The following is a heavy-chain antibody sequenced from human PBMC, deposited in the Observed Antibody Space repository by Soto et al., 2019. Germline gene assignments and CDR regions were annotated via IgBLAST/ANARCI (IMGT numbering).Heavy chain of an antibody. J-gene: IGHJ4*02. V-gene: IGHV3-33*01. D-gene: IGHD3-10*01. CDR3: ARDRITMGRGVTYYFDY. CDR1: GFTFSSYG. CDR2: IWYDGRNK. Sequence: GGSLRLACAASGFTFSSYGMNWVRQAPGKGLEWVAVIWYDGRNKNYADSVKGRFTISRDNSKNTLYLQMNSLRAEDTAVYYCARDRITMGRGVTYYFDYWGQGTQVTVSS.